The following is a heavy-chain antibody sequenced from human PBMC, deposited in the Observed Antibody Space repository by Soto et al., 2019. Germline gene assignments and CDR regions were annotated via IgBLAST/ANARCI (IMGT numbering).Heavy chain of an antibody. CDR1: EFTFSNYA. D-gene: IGHD6-13*01. V-gene: IGHV3-23*01. CDR3: AKDPQPLIAYFDY. CDR2: ISDNGGTT. J-gene: IGHJ4*02. Sequence: GGSLRLSCAASEFTFSNYAMSWVRQAPGKGLEWVSSISDNGGTTYYADSVKGRFTISRDNSKNTLYLQMNSPRAEDTAVYYCAKDPQPLIAYFDYWGQGSQVPFS.